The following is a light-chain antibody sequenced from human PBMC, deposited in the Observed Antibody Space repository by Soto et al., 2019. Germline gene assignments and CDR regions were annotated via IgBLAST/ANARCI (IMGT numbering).Light chain of an antibody. V-gene: IGKV3-20*01. Sequence: EIVVTQSPGTLSLSVGESVTLSCRASQSVNSDSLAWYQQKPGQSHRLLIYGASDRATGIPDRFSGSGSGTDFTLSISRVGPEDVKVYYCQQYGNYPHVTFGQGTRLEIK. CDR2: GAS. CDR1: QSVNSDS. CDR3: QQYGNYPHVT. J-gene: IGKJ5*01.